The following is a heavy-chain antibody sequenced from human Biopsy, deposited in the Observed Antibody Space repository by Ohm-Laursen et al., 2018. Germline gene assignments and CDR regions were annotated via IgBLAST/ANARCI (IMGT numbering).Heavy chain of an antibody. V-gene: IGHV4-34*08. D-gene: IGHD2-15*01. CDR3: GNEVHGRDY. J-gene: IGHJ4*02. CDR2: INQAGTT. Sequence: SETLSLTCVVFGKTFSDYQWSWIHQPPGKGLEWIGQINQAGTTNYNPSLKSRVSISADASKYEFSLRLTSVTAADTAVYLCGNEVHGRDYWGLGAQVTVSS. CDR1: GKTFSDYQ.